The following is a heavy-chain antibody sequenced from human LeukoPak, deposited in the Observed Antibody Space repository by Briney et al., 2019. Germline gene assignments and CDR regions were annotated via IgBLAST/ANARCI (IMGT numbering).Heavy chain of an antibody. D-gene: IGHD3-10*01. V-gene: IGHV1-69*06. Sequence: SVKVSRKASGGTFSSYAISWVRQAPGQGLEWMGGIVPIFGTANYAQKFQGRVTITADKSTSTAYMELSSLRSEDTAVYYCAIRRDGITMVRGVIPFDYWGQGTLVTVSS. CDR3: AIRRDGITMVRGVIPFDY. J-gene: IGHJ4*02. CDR2: IVPIFGTA. CDR1: GGTFSSYA.